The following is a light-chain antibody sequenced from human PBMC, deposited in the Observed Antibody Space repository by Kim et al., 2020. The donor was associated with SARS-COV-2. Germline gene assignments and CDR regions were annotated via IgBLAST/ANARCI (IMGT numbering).Light chain of an antibody. J-gene: IGLJ2*01. CDR2: NNY. V-gene: IGLV1-44*01. CDR1: GRNFGSNV. CDR3: TGWDGSLKGQV. Sequence: NSSYESGRNFGSNVDSRYKQLPGTAPKLLVHNNYQRPSGIPDRFSGSKSGTSASLAISGLQSEDEADYHCTGWDGSLKGQVFGGGTQLTVL.